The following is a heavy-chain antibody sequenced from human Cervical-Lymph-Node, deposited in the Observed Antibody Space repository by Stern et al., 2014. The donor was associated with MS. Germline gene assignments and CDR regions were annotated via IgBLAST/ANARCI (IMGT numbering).Heavy chain of an antibody. V-gene: IGHV3-30-3*01. D-gene: IGHD3-10*01. CDR3: ARGSRGMDV. J-gene: IGHJ6*02. CDR2: ITYDGSKT. Sequence: VQLVESGGGVVQPWRSLRVSCAGSGFTFSSYPIYCVRQAPGQGLEWVGVITYDGSKTHYEDSVKGRFTLSRDNSKNTVSLQMNSLTTEETAVYFCARGSRGMDVWGQGTPVTVSS. CDR1: GFTFSSYP.